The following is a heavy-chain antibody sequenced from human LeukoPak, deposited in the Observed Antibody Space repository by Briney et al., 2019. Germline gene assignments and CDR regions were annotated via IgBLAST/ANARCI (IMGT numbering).Heavy chain of an antibody. J-gene: IGHJ4*02. V-gene: IGHV1-18*01. CDR3: ARSSLAVAGSVFDY. Sequence: ASVKVSCKASGYTFTSYGISWVRQAPGQGLEWMGWSSAYNGNRNYAQNFQGRVTMTTDTSTSTAYMELRSLRSDDTAVYYCARSSLAVAGSVFDYWGQGTLVTVSS. CDR1: GYTFTSYG. D-gene: IGHD6-19*01. CDR2: SSAYNGNR.